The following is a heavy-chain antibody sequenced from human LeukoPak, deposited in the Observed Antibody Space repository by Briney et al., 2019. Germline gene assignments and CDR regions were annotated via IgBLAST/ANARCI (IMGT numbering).Heavy chain of an antibody. CDR3: ARDASGIFGVVYVFDY. Sequence: SVKVSCKASGGIFSSYAFNWVRQAPGQGLEWMGGIIPIFGTANYAQKFQGRVTITADKSTSTAYMELSSLRSEDTAVYYCARDASGIFGVVYVFDYWGQGTLVTVSS. CDR1: GGIFSSYA. D-gene: IGHD3-3*01. J-gene: IGHJ4*02. CDR2: IIPIFGTA. V-gene: IGHV1-69*06.